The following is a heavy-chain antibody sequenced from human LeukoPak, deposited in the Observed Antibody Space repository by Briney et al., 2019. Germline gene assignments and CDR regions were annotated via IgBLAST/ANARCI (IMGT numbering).Heavy chain of an antibody. V-gene: IGHV4-39*07. CDR1: GGSLSITSYY. Sequence: PSETLSLTCSVSGGSLSITSYYWGWIRQPPGKGLEWIGTIYYSGNTFYNPSLESRVTISVDTSKNQFSLKLSSVTAADTAVYYCASSGDLGVTRAKRRFYFDYWGQGTLVTVSS. J-gene: IGHJ4*02. CDR2: IYYSGNT. D-gene: IGHD3-16*01. CDR3: ASSGDLGVTRAKRRFYFDY.